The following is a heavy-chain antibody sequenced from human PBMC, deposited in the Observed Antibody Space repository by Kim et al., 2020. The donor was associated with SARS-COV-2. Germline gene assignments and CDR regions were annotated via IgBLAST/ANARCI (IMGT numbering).Heavy chain of an antibody. CDR1: GSPVNSRSYY. V-gene: IGHV4-61*01. Sequence: SETLSLTCTVSGSPVNSRSYYWTWIRQSPGKGLEWIGYVWFDGSANYNPSLRSRVAMSIDTSKKQFSLDLASVTAADAAVYWCARDFGFTGLGYWGQGMLVSVSS. J-gene: IGHJ4*02. CDR3: ARDFGFTGLGY. CDR2: VWFDGSA. D-gene: IGHD3-9*01.